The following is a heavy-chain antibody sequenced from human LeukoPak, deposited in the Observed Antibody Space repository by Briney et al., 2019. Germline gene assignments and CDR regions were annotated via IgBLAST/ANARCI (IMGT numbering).Heavy chain of an antibody. J-gene: IGHJ4*02. CDR3: ARDPGVY. CDR1: GFIFSSYE. CDR2: IKQDGSEK. V-gene: IGHV3-7*01. Sequence: PGGSLRLSCAASGFIFSSYEMSWVRQAPGKGLEWVANIKQDGSEKYYVDSVKGRFTISRDNAKNSLYLQMNSLRAEDTAVYYCARDPGVYWGQGTLVTVSS. D-gene: IGHD3-3*01.